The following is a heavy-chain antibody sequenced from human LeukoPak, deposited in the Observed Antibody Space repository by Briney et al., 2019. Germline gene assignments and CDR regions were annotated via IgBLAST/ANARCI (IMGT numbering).Heavy chain of an antibody. V-gene: IGHV3-21*01. CDR3: ARNLAAAGYYYYYGMDV. Sequence: GGSLRLSCAASGFTFSSYAMSWVRQAPGKGLEWVSSISSSSSYIYYADSVKGRFTISRDNAKNSLYLQMNSLRAEDTAVYYCARNLAAAGYYYYYGMDVWGQGTTVTVSS. CDR2: ISSSSSYI. CDR1: GFTFSSYA. D-gene: IGHD6-13*01. J-gene: IGHJ6*02.